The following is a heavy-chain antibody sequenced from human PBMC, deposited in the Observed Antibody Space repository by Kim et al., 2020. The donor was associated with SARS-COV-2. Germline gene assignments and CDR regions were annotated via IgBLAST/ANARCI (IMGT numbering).Heavy chain of an antibody. J-gene: IGHJ4*01. CDR3: ARDKAVPDGASAYFG. Sequence: SETLSLTCAVSGCSISSSNWWSWVRQPPGRRLECTGEINPSGSTNCNPSLKSRVTISVDKSNNQFSLKLSYVTAADTAVYYCARDKAVPDGASAYFG. CDR1: GCSISSSNW. V-gene: IGHV4-4*02. D-gene: IGHD6-19*01. CDR2: INPSGST.